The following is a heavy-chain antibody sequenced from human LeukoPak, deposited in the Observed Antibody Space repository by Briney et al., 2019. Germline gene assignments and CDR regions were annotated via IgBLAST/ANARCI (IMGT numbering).Heavy chain of an antibody. D-gene: IGHD6-19*01. CDR1: GGSITSYY. J-gene: IGHJ4*02. CDR3: AGTQWKKAPFDY. CDR2: IYYSGST. Sequence: SETLSLTCTVSGGSITSYYWSWIRQPPGKGLEWIGYIYYSGSTNYNPSLKSRVTISVDTSKNQFSLKLSSVTAADTAVYYCAGTQWKKAPFDYWGQGPLVTVSS. V-gene: IGHV4-59*01.